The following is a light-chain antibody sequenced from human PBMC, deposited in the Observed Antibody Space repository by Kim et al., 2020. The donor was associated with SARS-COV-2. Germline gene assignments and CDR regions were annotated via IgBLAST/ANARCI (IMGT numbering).Light chain of an antibody. Sequence: QSALTQPASVSGSLGQSVTISCTGTTSDIGGYNHVSWYQQYPGKVPKLMVYDVDKRPSWVSYRSSASKSGNTASLTISGLQAEDEATYYCNSYRTGNTLVFGGGTQLTVL. V-gene: IGLV2-14*03. CDR1: TSDIGGYNH. CDR3: NSYRTGNTLV. CDR2: DVD. J-gene: IGLJ3*02.